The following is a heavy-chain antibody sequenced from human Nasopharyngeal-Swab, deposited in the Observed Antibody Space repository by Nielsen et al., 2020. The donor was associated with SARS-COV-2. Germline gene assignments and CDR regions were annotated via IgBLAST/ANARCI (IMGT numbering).Heavy chain of an antibody. D-gene: IGHD2-2*01. CDR2: INPNSGGA. CDR3: ARGDIVVVPAAMGGDYYYYGMDV. J-gene: IGHJ6*02. CDR1: GYTFTGYY. V-gene: IGHV1-2*06. Sequence: ASVQVSCKASGYTFTGYYMHWVRQPPGQGLEWMGRINPNSGGANYAQKSQGRVTMTRDTSIRTAYMELSRLRSDDTAVYYCARGDIVVVPAAMGGDYYYYGMDVWGQGTTVTVSS.